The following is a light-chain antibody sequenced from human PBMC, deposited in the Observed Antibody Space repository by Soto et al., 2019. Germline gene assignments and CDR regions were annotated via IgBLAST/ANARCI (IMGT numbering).Light chain of an antibody. V-gene: IGLV2-11*01. CDR1: SSDVGGYNY. CDR3: GSYRDSYTWV. Sequence: QSALTQPRSVSGSPGQSVTISCTGTSSDVGGYNYVSWYQQHPGKAPKLMIYDVNKRPSGVPDRFSGSKSGNTASLTISGLQAEDEADYYCGSYRDSYTWVFGGGTKLTVL. J-gene: IGLJ3*02. CDR2: DVN.